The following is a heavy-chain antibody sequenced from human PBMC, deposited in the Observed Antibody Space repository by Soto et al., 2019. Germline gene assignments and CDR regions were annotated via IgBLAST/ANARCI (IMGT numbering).Heavy chain of an antibody. D-gene: IGHD2-8*01. Sequence: ASEQVSSQASGYTFTSYGISWARQAPEQGLEGKGWISAYNGNTTYAQKLEGRDTMTTDTTTTTDYSALRSLRPDDTAEYHCQRYGASYYWGQGTLVTVSS. V-gene: IGHV1-18*01. J-gene: IGHJ4*02. CDR2: ISAYNGNT. CDR1: GYTFTSYG. CDR3: QRYGASYY.